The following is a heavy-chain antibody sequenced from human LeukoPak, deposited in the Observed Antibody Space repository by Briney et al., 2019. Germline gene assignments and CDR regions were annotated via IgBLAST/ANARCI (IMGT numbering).Heavy chain of an antibody. CDR2: ISGSGGTT. V-gene: IGHV3-23*01. D-gene: IGHD3-10*01. J-gene: IGHJ5*02. Sequence: GGSLRLSCAASGFTFSSYAMSWVRLAPGKGLEWVSSISGSGGTTYYADSVKGRFTISRDNSKNTLYLQMNSLRAEDTAVYYCARDRGVRGRGLAWGQGTQVTVSS. CDR1: GFTFSSYA. CDR3: ARDRGVRGRGLA.